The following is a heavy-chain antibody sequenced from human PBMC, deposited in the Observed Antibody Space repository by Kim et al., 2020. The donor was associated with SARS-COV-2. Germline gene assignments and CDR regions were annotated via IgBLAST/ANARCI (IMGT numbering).Heavy chain of an antibody. CDR3: ARDLGYDILTGKGGMDV. Sequence: LKSRVTRAVDTAKNQFSLKLSSVTAADTAVYYCARDLGYDILTGKGGMDVWGQGTTVTVSS. D-gene: IGHD3-9*01. J-gene: IGHJ6*02. V-gene: IGHV4-59*01.